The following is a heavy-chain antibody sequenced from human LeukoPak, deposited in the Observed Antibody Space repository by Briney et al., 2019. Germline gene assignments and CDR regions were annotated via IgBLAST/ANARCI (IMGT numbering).Heavy chain of an antibody. CDR1: GGSFSGYY. Sequence: PSETLSLTCAVYGGSFSGYYWSWIRQPPGKGLEWIGEINHSGSTNYNPSLKSRVTISVDTSKNQFSLKLSSVTAADTAVYYCARDLAWYVDYWGQGTLVTVSS. CDR2: INHSGST. J-gene: IGHJ4*02. V-gene: IGHV4-34*01. CDR3: ARDLAWYVDY.